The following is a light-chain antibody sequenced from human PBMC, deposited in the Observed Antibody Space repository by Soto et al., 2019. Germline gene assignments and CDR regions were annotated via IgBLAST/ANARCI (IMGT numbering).Light chain of an antibody. V-gene: IGKV3-15*01. CDR2: GAS. J-gene: IGKJ1*01. Sequence: EIVMTQSPATLSVSPGERATLSCRASQSVSSNLAWYQQKPGQAPRLLIYGASTRATGIPDRFSGSGSGTDFTLTIASLEPEDFAVYFCQQHGSSPWTFGQGTKVDI. CDR3: QQHGSSPWT. CDR1: QSVSSN.